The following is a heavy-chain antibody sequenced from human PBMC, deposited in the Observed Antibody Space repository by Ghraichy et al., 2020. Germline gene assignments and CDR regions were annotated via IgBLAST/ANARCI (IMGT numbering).Heavy chain of an antibody. V-gene: IGHV3-23*01. CDR2: ISYSGETT. D-gene: IGHD3-16*01. J-gene: IGHJ4*02. CDR1: GFSFGDFA. Sequence: GGSLRLSCAASGFSFGDFAMNWLRQAPGKGLEWVSTISYSGETTYYADSVRGRFFISRDNSRSALYLQMNSLTADETAVYYCAKVHATSPRSYDNWGQGTLVTVSS. CDR3: AKVHATSPRSYDN.